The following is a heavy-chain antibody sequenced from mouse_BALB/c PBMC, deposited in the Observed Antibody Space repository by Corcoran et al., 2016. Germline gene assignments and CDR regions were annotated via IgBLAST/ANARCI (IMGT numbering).Heavy chain of an antibody. J-gene: IGHJ4*01. CDR2: IYWDDDK. CDR1: GFSLSTSGVG. CDR3: ARRDGYYAMDY. Sequence: QVTLKESGPGILQPSQTLSLTCSFSGFSLSTSGVGVSWIRQPSGKGLEWLAHIYWDDDKRYNPSLKSRLTISKDTSSNQVFLKITSVDTADTATYYCARRDGYYAMDYWGQGTSVTVSS. V-gene: IGHV8-12*01.